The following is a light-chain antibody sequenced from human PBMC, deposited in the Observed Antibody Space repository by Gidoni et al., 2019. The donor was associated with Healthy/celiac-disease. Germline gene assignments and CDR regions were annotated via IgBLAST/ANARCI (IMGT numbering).Light chain of an antibody. CDR1: SSDVGSYNL. CDR3: CSYAGSSTPYV. V-gene: IGLV2-23*01. J-gene: IGLJ1*01. CDR2: EGS. Sequence: GSPGQSITISCTGTSSDVGSYNLVSWYQQHPGKAPKLMIYEGSKRPSGVSNRFSGSKSGNTASLTISGLQAEDEADYYCCSYAGSSTPYVFGTGTKVTVL.